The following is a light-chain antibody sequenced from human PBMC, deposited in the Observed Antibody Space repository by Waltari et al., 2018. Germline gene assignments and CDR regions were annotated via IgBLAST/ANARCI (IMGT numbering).Light chain of an antibody. CDR3: QQSYSQTRT. V-gene: IGKV1-5*03. J-gene: IGKJ1*01. CDR1: QSISSW. CDR2: KAS. Sequence: DIQMTQSPYTLSASVGDRVTITCRASQSISSWLAWFQQKPGKAPKLLIQKASSLESGVPSRFSGSGSGTEFTLTISSLQPDDFATYCCQQSYSQTRTFGQGTKVEIK.